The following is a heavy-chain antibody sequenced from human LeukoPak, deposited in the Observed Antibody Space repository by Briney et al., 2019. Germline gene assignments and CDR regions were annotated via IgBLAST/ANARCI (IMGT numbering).Heavy chain of an antibody. D-gene: IGHD3-22*01. V-gene: IGHV1-46*01. Sequence: ASVKVSCKASGYTFTSYYMHWVRQAPGRGLEWMGIINPSGGSTSYAQKFQGRVTMTRDTSTSTVYMELSSLRSEDTAVYYCARARGYYYDSSGYYYPNDTRYYYYYYMDVWGKGTTVTVSS. J-gene: IGHJ6*03. CDR3: ARARGYYYDSSGYYYPNDTRYYYYYYMDV. CDR2: INPSGGST. CDR1: GYTFTSYY.